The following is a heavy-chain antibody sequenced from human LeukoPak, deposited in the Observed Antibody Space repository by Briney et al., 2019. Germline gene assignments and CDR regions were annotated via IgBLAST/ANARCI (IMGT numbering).Heavy chain of an antibody. J-gene: IGHJ4*02. Sequence: GGSLRLSCAASGFTFSSYWMSWVRQAPGKGLEWVANIKQDGSEKYYVDSVKGRFTISRDNAKNSLYLQMNSLRAEDTAVYYCARDHSMVLEWLFPYFDYWGQGTLVTVSS. D-gene: IGHD3-3*01. CDR2: IKQDGSEK. CDR3: ARDHSMVLEWLFPYFDY. CDR1: GFTFSSYW. V-gene: IGHV3-7*01.